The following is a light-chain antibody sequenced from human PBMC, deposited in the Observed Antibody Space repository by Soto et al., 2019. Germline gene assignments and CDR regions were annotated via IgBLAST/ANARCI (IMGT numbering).Light chain of an antibody. Sequence: EIVMTQSPATLSVSPGERATLSCRASQSVSSNLAWYQQKPGQAPRLLISGASTRATGIPARFSGSGSGTEFTLTISSLQSEDFAVYCCQQYSHWLHTFGRGTKLEIK. J-gene: IGKJ2*01. CDR3: QQYSHWLHT. CDR2: GAS. CDR1: QSVSSN. V-gene: IGKV3-15*01.